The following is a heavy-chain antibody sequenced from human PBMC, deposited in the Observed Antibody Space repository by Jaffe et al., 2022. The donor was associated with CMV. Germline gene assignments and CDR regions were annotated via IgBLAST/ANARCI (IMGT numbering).Heavy chain of an antibody. CDR1: GGSISSYY. J-gene: IGHJ6*03. CDR3: ARSPRYYYYYYMDV. CDR2: IYYSGST. Sequence: QVQLQESGPGLVKPSETLSLTCTVSGGSISSYYWSWIRQPPGKGLEWIGYIYYSGSTNYNPSLKSRVTISVDTSKNQFSLKLSSVTAADTAVYYCARSPRYYYYYYMDVWGKGTTVTVSS. V-gene: IGHV4-59*01.